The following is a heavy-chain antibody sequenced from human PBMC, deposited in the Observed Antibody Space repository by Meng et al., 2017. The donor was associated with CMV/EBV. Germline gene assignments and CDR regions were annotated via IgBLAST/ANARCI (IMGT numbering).Heavy chain of an antibody. Sequence: GSLRLSCTVSGYSISSGYYWGWIRQPPGKGLEWIGSIYHSGSTYYNPSLKSRVTISVDTSKKQFSLNLTSVTAADTAVYYCARVTPSIVGATSFDYWGQGTLVTVSS. CDR2: IYHSGST. D-gene: IGHD1-26*01. J-gene: IGHJ4*02. V-gene: IGHV4-38-2*02. CDR3: ARVTPSIVGATSFDY. CDR1: GYSISSGYY.